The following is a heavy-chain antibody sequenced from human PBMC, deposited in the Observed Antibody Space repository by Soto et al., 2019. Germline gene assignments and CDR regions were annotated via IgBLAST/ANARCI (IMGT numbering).Heavy chain of an antibody. D-gene: IGHD1-26*01. Sequence: QVTLKESGPVLVKPTETLTLTCTVSGFPLSNARMGVSWIRQPPGKALEWLAHIFSNDEKSYSPSLNCRLTISKDTSQSQVVLTMFNMYPVDTATYYCALISWDSGSYLLYFDYCGQGNLVTVSS. J-gene: IGHJ4*02. CDR2: IFSNDEK. CDR3: ALISWDSGSYLLYFDY. V-gene: IGHV2-26*01. CDR1: GFPLSNARMG.